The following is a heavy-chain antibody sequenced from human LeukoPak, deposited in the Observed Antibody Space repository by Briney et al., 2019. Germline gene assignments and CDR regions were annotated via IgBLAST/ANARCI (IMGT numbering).Heavy chain of an antibody. CDR3: ARDLILQRDYYFDY. CDR1: GFTFSSYG. V-gene: IGHV3-33*01. CDR2: IWYDGSNK. J-gene: IGHJ4*02. Sequence: GRSLRLSCAASGFTFSSYGMHWVRQAPGKGLEWVAVIWYDGSNKYYADSVKGRFTISRDNPKNTLYLQMNSLRAEDTAVYYCARDLILQRDYYFDYWGQGTLVTVSS.